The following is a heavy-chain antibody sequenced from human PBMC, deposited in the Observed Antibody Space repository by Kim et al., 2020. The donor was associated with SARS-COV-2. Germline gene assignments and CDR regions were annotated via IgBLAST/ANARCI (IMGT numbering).Heavy chain of an antibody. CDR1: GGSVSSGSYY. CDR3: ARDVYSGYDLYYYYGMDV. D-gene: IGHD5-12*01. V-gene: IGHV4-61*01. J-gene: IGHJ6*02. Sequence: SETLSLTCTVSGGSVSSGSYYWSWIRQPPGKGLEWIGYIYYSGSTNYNPSLKSRVTISVDTSKNQFSLKLSSVTAADTAVYYCARDVYSGYDLYYYYGMDVWGQGTTVTVSS. CDR2: IYYSGST.